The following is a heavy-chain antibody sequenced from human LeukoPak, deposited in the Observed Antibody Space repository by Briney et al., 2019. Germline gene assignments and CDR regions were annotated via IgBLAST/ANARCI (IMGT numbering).Heavy chain of an antibody. CDR2: MYTSGSI. CDR1: GGSISSYY. J-gene: IGHJ3*02. Sequence: SETLSLTCAVSGGSISSYYWSWLRQPAGKGLEWIGRMYTSGSINYNPSLKSRVTMSVDTSKNQFSLKLRSVTAADTAVYYCARTPEYYYDSRGYYRNDAFDIWGQGTMVIVSS. CDR3: ARTPEYYYDSRGYYRNDAFDI. D-gene: IGHD3-22*01. V-gene: IGHV4-4*07.